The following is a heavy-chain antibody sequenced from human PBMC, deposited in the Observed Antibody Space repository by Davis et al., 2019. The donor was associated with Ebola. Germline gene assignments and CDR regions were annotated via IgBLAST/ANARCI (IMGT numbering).Heavy chain of an antibody. CDR2: IYFTGTT. CDR1: GGSISSGGYY. Sequence: MPSETLSLTCTVSGGSISSGGYYWNWIRQHPGKGLEWIGYIYFTGTTSYNPSLKSRVTISADTSKNQLSLKLRSVTTADTAVYYCARVWNDYGSGSYYDYWGQGILVTVSS. J-gene: IGHJ4*02. CDR3: ARVWNDYGSGSYYDY. D-gene: IGHD3-10*01. V-gene: IGHV4-31*03.